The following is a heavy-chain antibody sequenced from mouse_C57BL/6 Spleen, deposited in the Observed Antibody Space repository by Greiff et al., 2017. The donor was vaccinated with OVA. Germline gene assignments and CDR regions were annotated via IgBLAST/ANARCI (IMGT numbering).Heavy chain of an antibody. Sequence: VQLQQPGAELVKPGASVKLSCKASGYTFTSYWMHWVKQRPGQGLEWIGMIHPNSGSTNYNEKFKSKATLTVDKSSSTAYMQLSSLTSEDSAVYYCAIPVITTVPYAMDYWGQGTSVTVSS. CDR3: AIPVITTVPYAMDY. V-gene: IGHV1-64*01. CDR1: GYTFTSYW. CDR2: IHPNSGST. D-gene: IGHD1-1*01. J-gene: IGHJ4*01.